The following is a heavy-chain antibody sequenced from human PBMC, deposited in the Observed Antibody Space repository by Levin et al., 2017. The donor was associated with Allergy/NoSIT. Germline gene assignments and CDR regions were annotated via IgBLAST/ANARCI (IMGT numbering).Heavy chain of an antibody. CDR1: GGTFSSYA. D-gene: IGHD3-10*01. CDR3: AVSPEGITMVQGVIITDAFDI. CDR2: IIPIFGTA. J-gene: IGHJ3*02. Sequence: GASVKVSCKASGGTFSSYAISWVRQAPGQGLEWMGGIIPIFGTANYAQKFQGRVTITADESTSTAYMELSSLRSEDTAVYYCAVSPEGITMVQGVIITDAFDIWGQGTMVTVSS. V-gene: IGHV1-69*13.